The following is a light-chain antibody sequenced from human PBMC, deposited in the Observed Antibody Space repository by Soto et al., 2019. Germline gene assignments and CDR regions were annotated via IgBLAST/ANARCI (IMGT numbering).Light chain of an antibody. V-gene: IGLV3-25*03. J-gene: IGLJ3*02. CDR2: KDS. Sequence: SYELTQPPSVSVPPGQTARITCSGDALPKQYAYWYQQKPGQAPVLVIYKDSERPSGIPERFSGSSSGTTVTLTISGVQAEDEADYYCQSADSSGTQVFGGGTKLTVL. CDR3: QSADSSGTQV. CDR1: ALPKQY.